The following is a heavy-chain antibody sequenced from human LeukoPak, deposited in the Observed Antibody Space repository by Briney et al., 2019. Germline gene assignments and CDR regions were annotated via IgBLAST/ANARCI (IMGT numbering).Heavy chain of an antibody. CDR2: IYSGGST. CDR1: GFTVSSNY. V-gene: IGHV3-53*01. D-gene: IGHD5-12*01. CDR3: ARVQVATIQYYFDY. Sequence: GGSLRLSCAASGFTVSSNYMSWVRQAPGKGLEWVSVIYSGGSTYYADSVKGRFTISRDNSKNTLYLQMNSLRAEDTAVYYCARVQVATIQYYFDYWGQGTLVTVSS. J-gene: IGHJ4*02.